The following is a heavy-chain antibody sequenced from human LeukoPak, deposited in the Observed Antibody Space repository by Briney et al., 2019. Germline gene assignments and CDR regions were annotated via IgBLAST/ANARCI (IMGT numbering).Heavy chain of an antibody. J-gene: IGHJ4*02. V-gene: IGHV3-74*03. CDR2: VNSDGRFT. CDR1: GFFFSNYG. CDR3: AKEAYSYGYFDS. D-gene: IGHD5-18*01. Sequence: PGGSLRLSCAASGFFFSNYGMHWVRQAPGKGLVWVSRVNSDGRFTKYADSVKGRFTISRDNAKNTLYLQMNSLRAEDTALYYCAKEAYSYGYFDSWGLGTLVTVSS.